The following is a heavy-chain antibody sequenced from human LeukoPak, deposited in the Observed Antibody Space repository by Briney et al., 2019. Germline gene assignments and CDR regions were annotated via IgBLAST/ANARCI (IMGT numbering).Heavy chain of an antibody. Sequence: SETLSLTCTVSGGSISSSSYYWGWIRQPPGKGLEWIGSIYYSGGTYYNPSLKSRVTISVDTSKNQFSLKLSSVTAADTAVYYCARRIAAAEVWFDPWGQGTLVTVSS. J-gene: IGHJ5*02. CDR3: ARRIAAAEVWFDP. V-gene: IGHV4-39*01. CDR2: IYYSGGT. D-gene: IGHD6-13*01. CDR1: GGSISSSSYY.